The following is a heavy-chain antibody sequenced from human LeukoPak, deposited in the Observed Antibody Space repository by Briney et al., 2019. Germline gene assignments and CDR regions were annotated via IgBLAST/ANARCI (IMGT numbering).Heavy chain of an antibody. CDR1: GFTFSRYS. J-gene: IGHJ4*02. CDR3: APLGELVDGG. V-gene: IGHV3-21*06. Sequence: PGGSLRLSCVASGFTFSRYSMTWVRQAPGKGLEWVSSINSNGDYIYYSDSVKGRFSISRDSARNSVYLQMNSLRAEDTAVYYCAPLGELVDGGWGQGTLVTVSS. D-gene: IGHD3-16*01. CDR2: INSNGDYI.